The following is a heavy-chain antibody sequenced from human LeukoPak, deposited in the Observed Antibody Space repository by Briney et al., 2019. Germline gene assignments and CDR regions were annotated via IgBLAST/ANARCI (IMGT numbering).Heavy chain of an antibody. D-gene: IGHD5-18*01. CDR1: GFTFSSSA. V-gene: IGHV3-74*01. CDR2: INSDGSIT. J-gene: IGHJ6*02. CDR3: ARDAVDTANAV. Sequence: GGSLRLSCAASGFTFSSSAMHWVRQAPGKGLVWVSHINSDGSITSYADSVKGRFTISRDNAKNTLYLQMNSLRAEDTAVYYCARDAVDTANAVWGQGTTVTVSS.